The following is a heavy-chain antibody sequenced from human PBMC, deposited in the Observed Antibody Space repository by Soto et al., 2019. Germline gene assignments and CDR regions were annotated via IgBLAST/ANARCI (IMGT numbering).Heavy chain of an antibody. CDR1: GFTFSSYA. CDR2: ISGSGGST. Sequence: EVQLLESGGGLVQPGGSLRLSCAASGFTFSSYAMSWVRQAPGKGLEWVSAISGSGGSTYYADSVKGRFTISRDNSKNTLYLQMNNLRAEDTAVYYCAKPRYSSSWYFDYWGQGTLVTVSS. D-gene: IGHD6-13*01. CDR3: AKPRYSSSWYFDY. J-gene: IGHJ4*02. V-gene: IGHV3-23*01.